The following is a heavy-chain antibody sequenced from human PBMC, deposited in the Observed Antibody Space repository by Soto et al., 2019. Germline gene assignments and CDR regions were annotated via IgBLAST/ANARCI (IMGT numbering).Heavy chain of an antibody. CDR1: GGSISSYY. CDR2: IYYSGST. Sequence: QVQLQESGPGLVKPSETLSLTCTVSGGSISSYYWSWIRQPPGKGLEWIGYIYYSGSTNYNPSLTRRFTISVDTSTNQFSLKLSSVTAADTAVYYCARSGSSGYDSGFDYWGQGTLVTVSS. D-gene: IGHD5-12*01. J-gene: IGHJ4*02. CDR3: ARSGSSGYDSGFDY. V-gene: IGHV4-59*01.